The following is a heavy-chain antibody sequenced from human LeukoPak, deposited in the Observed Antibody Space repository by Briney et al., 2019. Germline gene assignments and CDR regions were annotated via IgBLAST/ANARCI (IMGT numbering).Heavy chain of an antibody. D-gene: IGHD1-26*01. CDR2: IYYSGST. CDR1: GGSISSYY. J-gene: IGHJ5*02. CDR3: ARIVGAAYNWSDP. Sequence: SETLSLTCTVSGGSISSYYWSWIRQPPGKGLEWIGYIYYSGSTNYNPSLKSRVTISVDTSKNQFSLKLSSVTAADTAVYYCARIVGAAYNWSDPWGQGTLVTVSS. V-gene: IGHV4-59*01.